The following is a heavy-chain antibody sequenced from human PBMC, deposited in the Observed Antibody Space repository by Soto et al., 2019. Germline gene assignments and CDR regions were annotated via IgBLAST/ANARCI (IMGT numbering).Heavy chain of an antibody. Sequence: ILSLTCAVSGGFIISGGYSWSWIRQPPGKGLEWIGYIFHSGSTYHNPSLKSRVTISVDRSKNQFSLNLSSVTAADTAVYYCARGYPLNWLDPWGQGTLVTVSS. V-gene: IGHV4-30-2*01. J-gene: IGHJ5*02. CDR2: IFHSGST. CDR3: ARGYPLNWLDP. D-gene: IGHD2-15*01. CDR1: GGFIISGGYS.